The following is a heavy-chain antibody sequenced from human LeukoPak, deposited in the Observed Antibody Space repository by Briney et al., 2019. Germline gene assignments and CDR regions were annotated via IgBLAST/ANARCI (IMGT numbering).Heavy chain of an antibody. D-gene: IGHD4-17*01. V-gene: IGHV4-38-2*02. Sequence: SETLSLTCTVSGYSISSGYYWGWIRQPPGKGLEWIGSIYHSGSTYYNPSLKSRVTISVDTSKNQFSLKLSSVTAADTAVYYCARDQVSNGDYLFDAFDIWGQGTMVTVSS. J-gene: IGHJ3*02. CDR1: GYSISSGYY. CDR2: IYHSGST. CDR3: ARDQVSNGDYLFDAFDI.